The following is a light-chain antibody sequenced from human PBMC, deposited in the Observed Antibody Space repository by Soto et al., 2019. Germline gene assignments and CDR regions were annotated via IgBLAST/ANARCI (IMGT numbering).Light chain of an antibody. J-gene: IGKJ1*01. V-gene: IGKV3-20*01. CDR3: QQYGSSPT. CDR2: DVS. Sequence: EIVLTQSPGTLSLSPGERATLSCRYSQSISSSYLAWYQQKPGQAPRLLIYDVSSRATGIPDRFSGSGSGTDFTLTISRLEPEDFAVYYCQQYGSSPTFGLGTKVEIK. CDR1: QSISSSY.